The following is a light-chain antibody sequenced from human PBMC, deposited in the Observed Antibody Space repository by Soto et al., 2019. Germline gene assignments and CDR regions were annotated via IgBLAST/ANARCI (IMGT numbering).Light chain of an antibody. V-gene: IGKV2-30*01. Sequence: DVVMTQSPLSLPVTLGQPASISCRSSQSLAYSDGNTYLNWFQQRPGQSPRRLIYKVSNRDSGVPDRFSGSGSGTDFTLKISRVEAEDVGVYYCMQGTHVYTFGQGTKVDIK. CDR2: KVS. J-gene: IGKJ2*01. CDR3: MQGTHVYT. CDR1: QSLAYSDGNTY.